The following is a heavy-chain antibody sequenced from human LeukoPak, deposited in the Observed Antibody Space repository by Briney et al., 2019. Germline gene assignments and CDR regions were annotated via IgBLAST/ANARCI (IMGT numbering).Heavy chain of an antibody. D-gene: IGHD6-13*01. CDR3: ARGYRSSGYSEIDY. J-gene: IGHJ4*02. V-gene: IGHV4-39*01. Sequence: SETLSLTCTVSGGSISSSSYYWGWIRQPPGKGLEWIGSIYYSGSTYYNPSLKSRVTISVDTSKNQFSLKLSSVTAADTAAYYCARGYRSSGYSEIDYWGQGTLVTVS. CDR1: GGSISSSSYY. CDR2: IYYSGST.